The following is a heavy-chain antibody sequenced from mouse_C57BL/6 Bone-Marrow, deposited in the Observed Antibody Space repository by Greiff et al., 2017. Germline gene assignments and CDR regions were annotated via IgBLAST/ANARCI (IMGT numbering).Heavy chain of an antibody. D-gene: IGHD4-1*01. CDR3: ARELAGTFAY. CDR2: IDPSDSYT. CDR1: GYTFTSYW. Sequence: VQLQQPGAELVMPGASVKLSCKASGYTFTSYWMHWVKQRPGQGLEWIGEIDPSDSYTNYNQKFKGKSTLTVDKSSSTAYMQLSSLTSEDSAGYYCARELAGTFAYWGQGTLVTVSA. V-gene: IGHV1-69*01. J-gene: IGHJ3*01.